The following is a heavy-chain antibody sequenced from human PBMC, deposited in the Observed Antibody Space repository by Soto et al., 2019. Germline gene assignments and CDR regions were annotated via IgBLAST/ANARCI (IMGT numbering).Heavy chain of an antibody. CDR2: ISYDGSNK. CDR1: GFTFSSYA. Sequence: GGSLRLSCAASGFTFSSYAMHWVRQAPGKGLEWVAVISYDGSNKYYADSVKGRFTISRDNSKNTLYLQMNSLRAEDTAVYYCARDENSSWFKHFDYWGQGTLVTVSS. D-gene: IGHD6-13*01. J-gene: IGHJ4*02. V-gene: IGHV3-30-3*01. CDR3: ARDENSSWFKHFDY.